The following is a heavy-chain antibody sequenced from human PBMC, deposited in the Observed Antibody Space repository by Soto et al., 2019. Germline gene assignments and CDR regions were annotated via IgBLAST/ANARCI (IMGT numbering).Heavy chain of an antibody. CDR1: GFSFIDHY. CDR2: IRRKANSYTT. Sequence: PGGSLRLSCAASGFSFIDHYMDWARQAPGKGLEWVGRIRRKANSYTTVYAASVKGRFIISRDDSMNSVYLQMNSLKTEDTALYYCAKESYNRRTDFDYWGQGTLVTVSS. J-gene: IGHJ4*02. CDR3: AKESYNRRTDFDY. D-gene: IGHD3-10*01. V-gene: IGHV3-72*01.